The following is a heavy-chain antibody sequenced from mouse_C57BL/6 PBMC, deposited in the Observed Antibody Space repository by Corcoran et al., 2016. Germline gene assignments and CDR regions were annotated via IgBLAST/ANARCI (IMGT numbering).Heavy chain of an antibody. V-gene: IGHV9-3*01. J-gene: IGHJ3*01. CDR2: INTYSGVP. CDR3: ARYYDYDGGAFAY. D-gene: IGHD2-4*01. Sequence: QIQLVQSGPELKKPGETVKISCKASGYTFTTYGMSWVKQAPGKGLKWMGWINTYSGVPTYADDFKGRFAFSLETSASTAYLQINNLKNEDTATYFCARYYDYDGGAFAYWGQGTLVTVSA. CDR1: GYTFTTYG.